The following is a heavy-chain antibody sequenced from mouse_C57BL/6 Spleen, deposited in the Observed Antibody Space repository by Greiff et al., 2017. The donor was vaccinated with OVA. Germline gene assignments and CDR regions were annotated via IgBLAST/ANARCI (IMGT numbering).Heavy chain of an antibody. J-gene: IGHJ2*01. Sequence: EVQLQQSGPELVKPGASVKISCKASGYTFTDYYMNWVKQSHGKSLEWIGDINPNNGGTSYNQKFKGKATLTVDKSSSTAYMELRSLTSEDSAVYYCARGFYYYGSSHFDYWGQGTTLTVSS. V-gene: IGHV1-26*01. CDR1: GYTFTDYY. CDR3: ARGFYYYGSSHFDY. D-gene: IGHD1-1*01. CDR2: INPNNGGT.